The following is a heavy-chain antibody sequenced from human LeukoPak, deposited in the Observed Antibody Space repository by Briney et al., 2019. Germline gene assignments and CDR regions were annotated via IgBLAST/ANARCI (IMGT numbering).Heavy chain of an antibody. D-gene: IGHD2-21*01. CDR1: GFTFSSYA. CDR2: ISGSGGST. V-gene: IGHV3-23*01. CDR3: ARVRTRLFDY. J-gene: IGHJ4*02. Sequence: GGSLRLSCAASGFTFSSYAMSWVRQAPGKGLEWVSVISGSGGSTYYADSVKGRFTISRDNAKNSLYLQMNSLRAEDTAVYYCARVRTRLFDYWGQGTLVTVSS.